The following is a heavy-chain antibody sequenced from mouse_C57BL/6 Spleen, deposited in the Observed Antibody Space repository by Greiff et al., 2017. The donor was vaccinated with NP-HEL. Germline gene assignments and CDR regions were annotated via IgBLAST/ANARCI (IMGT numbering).Heavy chain of an antibody. J-gene: IGHJ2*01. V-gene: IGHV7-1*01. CDR2: SRNKANDYTT. CDR1: GFTFSDFY. Sequence: EVMLVESGGGLVQSGRSLRLSCATSGFTFSDFYMEWVRQAPGKGLEWIAASRNKANDYTTEYSASVKGRFIVSRDTSQSILYLQMNALRAEDTAIYYCARDAGNSFDYWGQGTTLTVSS. CDR3: ARDAGNSFDY.